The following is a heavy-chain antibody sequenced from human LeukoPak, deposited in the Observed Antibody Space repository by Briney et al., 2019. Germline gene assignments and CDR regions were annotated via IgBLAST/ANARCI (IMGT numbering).Heavy chain of an antibody. CDR3: AKRPRDSTGYYLGAFDF. CDR2: ISASGGTT. D-gene: IGHD3-22*01. J-gene: IGHJ3*01. V-gene: IGHV3-23*01. CDR1: GFTFSNYA. Sequence: GGSLRLSCAASGFTFSNYAMTWVRQAPGKGLERVSGISASGGTTYYADSGRGRFTISRDNSKNTLFLQMNSLRAEGTAVYYCAKRPRDSTGYYLGAFDFWGLGTMVTVSS.